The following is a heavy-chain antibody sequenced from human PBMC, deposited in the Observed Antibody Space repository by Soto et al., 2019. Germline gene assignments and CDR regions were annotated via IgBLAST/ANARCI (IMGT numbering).Heavy chain of an antibody. J-gene: IGHJ4*02. D-gene: IGHD5-18*01. Sequence: GGSLRLSCVASGFTFSSYGMHWVRQAPGKGLEWVAIISYDGSNTYYADSVKGRFTISRDNSKSQVVLTMTNMDPVDTATYYCARIRRLAPYYFDYWGQGTLVTVSS. CDR1: GFTFSSYG. CDR2: ISYDGSNT. CDR3: ARIRRLAPYYFDY. V-gene: IGHV3-30*03.